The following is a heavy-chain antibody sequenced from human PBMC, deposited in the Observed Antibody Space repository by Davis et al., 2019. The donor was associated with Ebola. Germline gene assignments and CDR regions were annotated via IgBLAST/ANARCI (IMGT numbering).Heavy chain of an antibody. CDR1: GYTFTSYA. D-gene: IGHD1-7*01. Sequence: ASVKVSCKASGYTFTSYAMNWVRQAPGQGLEWMGIINPSGGSASYAQKFQGRVTMTTDTSTSTAYMELRSLRSDDTAVYYCAIAELGNWFDPWGQGTLVTVSS. J-gene: IGHJ5*02. CDR2: INPSGGSA. CDR3: AIAELGNWFDP. V-gene: IGHV1-46*01.